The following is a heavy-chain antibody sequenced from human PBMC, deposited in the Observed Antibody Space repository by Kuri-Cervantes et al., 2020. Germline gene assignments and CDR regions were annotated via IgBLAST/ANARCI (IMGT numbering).Heavy chain of an antibody. CDR3: ARPAAAGSDY. D-gene: IGHD6-13*01. CDR1: GVSISSSSYY. CDR2: IYYSGST. V-gene: IGHV4-39*01. J-gene: IGHJ4*02. Sequence: GSLRLSCTVSGVSISSSSYYWGWIRQPPGKGLEWIGSIYYSGSTYYNPSLKSRVTISVDTSKNQFSLKLSSVTAADTAVYYCARPAAAGSDYWGQGTLVTVSS.